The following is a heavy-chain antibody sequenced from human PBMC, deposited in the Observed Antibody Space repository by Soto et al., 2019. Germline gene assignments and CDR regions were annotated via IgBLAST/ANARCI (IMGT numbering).Heavy chain of an antibody. CDR3: ARVLSSHCSSTSCYPGYFDY. J-gene: IGHJ4*02. Sequence: GASVKVSCKASGYTFTSYAMHWVRQAPGQRLEWMGWINAGNGNTKYSQKFQGRVTITRDTSASTAYMELSSLRSEDTAVYYCARVLSSHCSSTSCYPGYFDYWGQGTLVTVSS. V-gene: IGHV1-3*01. D-gene: IGHD2-2*01. CDR1: GYTFTSYA. CDR2: INAGNGNT.